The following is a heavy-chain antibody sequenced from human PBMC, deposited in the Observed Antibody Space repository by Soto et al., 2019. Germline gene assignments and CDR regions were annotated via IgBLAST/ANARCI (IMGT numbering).Heavy chain of an antibody. J-gene: IGHJ6*02. CDR1: GYTFTSCG. CDR3: AREPYYYDSSGYAPYYYYGMDV. D-gene: IGHD3-22*01. Sequence: QVQLVQSGAEVKKPGASVKVSCKASGYTFTSCGISWVRQAPGQGLEWMAWISAYNGNTNYAQKLQGRVTMTTDTSTSTAYMELRSLRSDDTAVYYCAREPYYYDSSGYAPYYYYGMDVWGQGTTVTVSS. CDR2: ISAYNGNT. V-gene: IGHV1-18*01.